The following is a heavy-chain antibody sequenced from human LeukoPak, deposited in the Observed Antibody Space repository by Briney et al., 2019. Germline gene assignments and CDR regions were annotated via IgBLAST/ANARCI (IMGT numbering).Heavy chain of an antibody. CDR2: IWYDGSNK. V-gene: IGHV3-33*01. CDR3: ARGRRQYCSSTSCYMGY. CDR1: GFTFSSYG. D-gene: IGHD2-2*02. Sequence: GRSLRLSCAASGFTFSSYGMHWVRQAPGKGLEWVAVIWYDGSNKYYADSVKGRFTISRDNSKNTLYLQMNSLRAEDTAVYYCARGRRQYCSSTSCYMGYWGQGTLVTVSS. J-gene: IGHJ4*02.